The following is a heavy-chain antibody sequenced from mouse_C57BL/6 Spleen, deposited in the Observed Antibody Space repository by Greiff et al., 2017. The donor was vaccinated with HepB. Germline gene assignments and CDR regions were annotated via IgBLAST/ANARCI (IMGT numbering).Heavy chain of an antibody. V-gene: IGHV1-61*01. CDR3: VKRTSSYGY. D-gene: IGHD1-1*01. J-gene: IGHJ2*01. CDR2: IYPSDSET. Sequence: QVQLQQPGAELVRPGSSVKLSCKASGYTFTSYWLDWVKQRPGQGLEWIGNIYPSDSETHYNQKFKDKATLTVDKSSSTAYMQLSRLTSEDSAVYYCVKRTSSYGYWGQGTTLTVSS. CDR1: GYTFTSYW.